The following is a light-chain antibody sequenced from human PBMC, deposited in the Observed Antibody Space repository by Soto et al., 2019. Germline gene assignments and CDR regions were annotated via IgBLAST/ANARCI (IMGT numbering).Light chain of an antibody. CDR1: QSVSGN. CDR2: GVS. V-gene: IGKV3D-15*01. CDR3: QQSDSTPQT. J-gene: IGKJ1*01. Sequence: EIVMTQSPATLSVSPGERATLSCRASQSVSGNLVWYQQKPGQAPRVIIFGVSTRATGVPDRFSGSGSGTDFTLTISNLQPEDFATYYCQQSDSTPQTFGQGTKVDIK.